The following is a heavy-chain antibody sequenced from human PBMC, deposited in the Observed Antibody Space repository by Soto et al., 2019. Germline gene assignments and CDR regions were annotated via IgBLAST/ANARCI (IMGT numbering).Heavy chain of an antibody. CDR2: IMPFFGSG. V-gene: IGHV1-69*01. Sequence: QGYLVQSGAEVKKPGSSVKVSCKALRGTFTNYAFSWVRQAPGQGLEWMGGIMPFFGSGNYAQKFQGRINITADESTSSVYLELTSLRSEDKAVYYCARDRAGYYSHFVYWGQGTLVTVSS. D-gene: IGHD3-22*01. J-gene: IGHJ4*02. CDR1: RGTFTNYA. CDR3: ARDRAGYYSHFVY.